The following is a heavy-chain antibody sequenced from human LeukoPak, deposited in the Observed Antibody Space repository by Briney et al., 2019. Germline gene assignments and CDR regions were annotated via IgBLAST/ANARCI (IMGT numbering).Heavy chain of an antibody. J-gene: IGHJ4*02. CDR2: ISGSGGST. Sequence: QPGGSLRLSCAASGFTFSSYAMSWVRQAPGKGLEWVSAISGSGGSTYYADSVKGRFTISRDNSKNTLYLQMNSLRAEDTAVYYCANYKNQDSSGWFFRLGGGPFDYWGQGTLVTVSS. V-gene: IGHV3-23*01. D-gene: IGHD6-19*01. CDR3: ANYKNQDSSGWFFRLGGGPFDY. CDR1: GFTFSSYA.